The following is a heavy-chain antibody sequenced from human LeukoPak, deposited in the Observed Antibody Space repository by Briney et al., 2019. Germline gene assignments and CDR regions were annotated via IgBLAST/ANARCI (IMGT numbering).Heavy chain of an antibody. CDR1: GGTFRGYY. Sequence: SETLSLTCAVYGGTFRGYYWSWIRQPPGKGLEWIGEIHYTGATNYKPSLKSRVTISVDTSKNQFSLKLSSVTAADTAVYYCARAIAARPPGYWGQGTLVTVSS. D-gene: IGHD6-6*01. CDR2: IHYTGAT. V-gene: IGHV4-34*01. J-gene: IGHJ4*02. CDR3: ARAIAARPPGY.